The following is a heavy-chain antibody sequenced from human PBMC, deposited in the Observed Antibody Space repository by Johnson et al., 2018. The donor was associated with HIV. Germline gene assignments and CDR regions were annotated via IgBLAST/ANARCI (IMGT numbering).Heavy chain of an antibody. CDR2: IYSGGST. J-gene: IGHJ3*02. Sequence: VQLVESGGGVVQPGRSLRLSCAASGFTVSSNYMSWVRQAPGKGLEWVSVIYSGGSTYYADSVKGRFTISRDNAKNSLFLQMNSVRAEDTAVYYCAKDRGDPMVQGVMYAFDIWGQGTMVTVSS. D-gene: IGHD3-10*01. V-gene: IGHV3-66*01. CDR3: AKDRGDPMVQGVMYAFDI. CDR1: GFTVSSNY.